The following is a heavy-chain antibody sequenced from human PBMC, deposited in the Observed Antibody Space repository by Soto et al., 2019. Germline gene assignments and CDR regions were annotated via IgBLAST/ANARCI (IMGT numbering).Heavy chain of an antibody. D-gene: IGHD3-22*01. CDR1: GFTFSSFA. Sequence: LRLSCAASGFTFSSFAMSWVRQAPGKGLEWVSVISESGGSTYYADSVKGRFTISRDNSKSMLYLQMNSLRGDDTAIYYCEKAISGYYAPSDYWGQGTQVTVSS. J-gene: IGHJ4*02. CDR3: EKAISGYYAPSDY. V-gene: IGHV3-23*01. CDR2: ISESGGST.